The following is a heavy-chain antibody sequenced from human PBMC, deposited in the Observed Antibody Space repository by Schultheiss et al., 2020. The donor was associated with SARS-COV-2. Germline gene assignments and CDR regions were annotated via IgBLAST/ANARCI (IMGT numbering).Heavy chain of an antibody. V-gene: IGHV3-53*01. Sequence: ETLSLTCAVSGYSISSGYYWSWVRQAPGKGLEWVSVIYSGGSTYYADSVKGRFTISRDNAKNSLYLQMNSLRAEDTAVYYCARDLTGYSSSWYHYYYGMDVWGQGTTVTVSS. J-gene: IGHJ6*02. CDR1: GYSISSGYY. CDR2: IYSGGST. CDR3: ARDLTGYSSSWYHYYYGMDV. D-gene: IGHD6-13*01.